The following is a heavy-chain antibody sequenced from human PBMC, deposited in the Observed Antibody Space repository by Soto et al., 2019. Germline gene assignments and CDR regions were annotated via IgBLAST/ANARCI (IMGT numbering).Heavy chain of an antibody. CDR3: AKDQRGYCSSSSCYVFDY. J-gene: IGHJ4*02. V-gene: IGHV3-23*01. CDR1: GFTFSNYA. D-gene: IGHD2-2*01. CDR2: NSGSGGSI. Sequence: GGSLRLSCTASGFTFSNYAMSWVRQAPGKGLEWVSGNSGSGGSINYADSVKGRFTISRDNSKNTLYLQMNSLRAEDTAVYYCAKDQRGYCSSSSCYVFDYWGQGTLVTVSS.